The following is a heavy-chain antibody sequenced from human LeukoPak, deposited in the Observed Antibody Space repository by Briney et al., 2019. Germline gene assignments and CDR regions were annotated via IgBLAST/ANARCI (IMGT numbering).Heavy chain of an antibody. Sequence: GGSLRLSCAASGFTVSSNYMTWIRQAPGKGLEWLSYVSTDSAYTNYAGSVKGRFTISRDNAKSSLYLQLNSLTAEDTAVYYCTREDNWYFDLWGRGTLVTVSS. CDR2: VSTDSAYT. J-gene: IGHJ2*01. CDR3: TREDNWYFDL. CDR1: GFTVSSNY. V-gene: IGHV3-11*05.